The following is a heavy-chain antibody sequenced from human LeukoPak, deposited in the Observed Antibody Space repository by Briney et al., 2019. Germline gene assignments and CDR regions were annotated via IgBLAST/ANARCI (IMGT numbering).Heavy chain of an antibody. CDR2: IKSKTDGGTT. J-gene: IGHJ4*02. V-gene: IGHV3-15*01. D-gene: IGHD6-13*01. Sequence: SGGSLRLSCAASGFTVSSNYMSWVRQAPGKGLEWVGRIKSKTDGGTTDYAAPVKGRFTISRDDSKNTLYLQMNSLKTEDTAVYYCTTGIAAQRPSYWGQGTLVTVSS. CDR3: TTGIAAQRPSY. CDR1: GFTVSSNY.